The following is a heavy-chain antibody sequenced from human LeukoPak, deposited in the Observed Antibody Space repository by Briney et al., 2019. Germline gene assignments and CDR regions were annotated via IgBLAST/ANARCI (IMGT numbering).Heavy chain of an antibody. CDR3: TRSDYYDGSKYYYDH. V-gene: IGHV1-18*01. CDR1: GYTFTSYG. D-gene: IGHD3-22*01. CDR2: ISGYNGNT. Sequence: ASVKVSCKASGYTFTSYGISWVRQAPGQGLEWMGWISGYNGNTNYAQKFQGRVIMTTDTSTSTAFMELRSLRSDDTAVYYCTRSDYYDGSKYYYDHWGQGTLVTVSS. J-gene: IGHJ4*02.